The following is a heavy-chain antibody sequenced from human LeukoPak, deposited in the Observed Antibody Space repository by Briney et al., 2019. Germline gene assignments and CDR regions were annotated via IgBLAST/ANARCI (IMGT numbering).Heavy chain of an antibody. D-gene: IGHD2-2*01. Sequence: PSETLSLTCTVSGGSISSSSYYWGWIRQPPGKGLEWIGSIYYSGSTYYNPSLKSRVTISVDTSKNQFSLKLSSVTAADTAVYYCATLSVVIPAAGYWGQGTLVTVSS. CDR2: IYYSGST. CDR3: ATLSVVIPAAGY. V-gene: IGHV4-39*01. J-gene: IGHJ4*02. CDR1: GGSISSSSYY.